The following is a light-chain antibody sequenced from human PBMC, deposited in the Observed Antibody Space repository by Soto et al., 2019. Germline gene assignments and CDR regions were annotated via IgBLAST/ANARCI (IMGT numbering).Light chain of an antibody. CDR3: QQYNSDW. CDR1: QSISSW. V-gene: IGKV1-5*03. J-gene: IGKJ1*01. CDR2: KAS. Sequence: DIQMTQSPSTLSASVGDRFTITCRASQSISSWLAWYQQKPGKAPKLLIYKASSLESGVPSRFSGSGSGTEFTLTIRSLQPYDFATYYCQQYNSDWFGQGTKVDI.